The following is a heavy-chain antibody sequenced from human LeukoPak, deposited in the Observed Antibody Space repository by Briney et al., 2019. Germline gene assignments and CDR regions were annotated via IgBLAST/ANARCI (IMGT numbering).Heavy chain of an antibody. Sequence: GGSLRLSCAASGFTFSSYWMHWVRQAPGKGLVWVSRINSDGSSTSYADSVKGRFTISRDNAKNTLYLQMNSLRAEDTAVYYCAKDRGYGDHGGDGMDVWGQGTTVTVSS. D-gene: IGHD4-17*01. CDR3: AKDRGYGDHGGDGMDV. J-gene: IGHJ6*02. V-gene: IGHV3-74*01. CDR2: INSDGSST. CDR1: GFTFSSYW.